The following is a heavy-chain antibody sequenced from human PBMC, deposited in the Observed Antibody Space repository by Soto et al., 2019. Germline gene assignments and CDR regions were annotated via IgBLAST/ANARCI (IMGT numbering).Heavy chain of an antibody. D-gene: IGHD1-26*01. V-gene: IGHV4-4*02. J-gene: IGHJ6*02. CDR2: IYHSGST. CDR1: GGSISSSNW. CDR3: ASSEWELPHYYYGMDV. Sequence: QVQLQESGPGLVKPSGTLSLTCAVSGGSISSSNWWSWVRQPPGKGLEWIGEIYHSGSTNYNPSLKSRVTISVDESKNQFSLKLSSVTAADTAVYYCASSEWELPHYYYGMDVWGQGTTVTVSS.